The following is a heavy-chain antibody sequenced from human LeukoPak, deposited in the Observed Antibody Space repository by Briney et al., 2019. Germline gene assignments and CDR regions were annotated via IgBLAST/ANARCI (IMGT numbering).Heavy chain of an antibody. V-gene: IGHV1-24*01. CDR3: ATDSPARRGYSYGPSYYYYYMDV. CDR1: GYTLTELS. Sequence: ASVKVSCKVSGYTLTELSMHWVRQAPGKGLGWMGGFDPEDGETIYAQKFQGRVTMTEDTSTDTAYMELSSLRSEDTAVYYCATDSPARRGYSYGPSYYYYYMDVWGKGTTVTVSS. CDR2: FDPEDGET. D-gene: IGHD5-18*01. J-gene: IGHJ6*03.